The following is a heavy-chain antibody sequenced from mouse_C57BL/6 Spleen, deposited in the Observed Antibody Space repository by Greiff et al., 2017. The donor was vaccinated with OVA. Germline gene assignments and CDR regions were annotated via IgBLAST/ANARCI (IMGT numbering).Heavy chain of an antibody. J-gene: IGHJ3*01. CDR2: IYPGDGDT. D-gene: IGHD2-1*01. CDR1: GYAFSSSW. CDR3: ARGAYGNH. V-gene: IGHV1-82*01. Sequence: QVQLQQSGPELVKPGASVKISCKASGYAFSSSWMNWVKQRPGKGLEWIGRIYPGDGDTNYNGKFKGKATLTADKSSSTAYMQLSSLTSEDSAVYFCARGAYGNHWGQGTLVTVSA.